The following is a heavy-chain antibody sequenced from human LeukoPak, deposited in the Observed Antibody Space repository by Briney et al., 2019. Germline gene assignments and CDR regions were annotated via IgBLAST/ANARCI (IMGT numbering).Heavy chain of an antibody. Sequence: ASVKVSCKASGYTFTSYGISWVRQAPGQGLEWMGWISAYNGNTNYAQKLQGRVTMTEDTSTDTSYMELSSLIFDDTAVYYCAHSAGPNAFDIWGQGTLVTVSS. CDR3: AHSAGPNAFDI. CDR2: ISAYNGNT. D-gene: IGHD2-15*01. J-gene: IGHJ3*02. CDR1: GYTFTSYG. V-gene: IGHV1-18*01.